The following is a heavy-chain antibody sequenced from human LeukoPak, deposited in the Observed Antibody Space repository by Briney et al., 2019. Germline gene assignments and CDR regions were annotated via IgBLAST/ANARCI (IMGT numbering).Heavy chain of an antibody. Sequence: PSGVSLRLPCAASGYTFSSYWMYWVRQAPGKGLVWVSCINSYGSSTSYADSVKGRFPISRDNAKNTLYLQMNSLRAEDTAVYYCARTHDYSGSYFDDWGQGTLVTVSS. J-gene: IGHJ4*02. V-gene: IGHV3-74*01. CDR2: INSYGSST. D-gene: IGHD1-26*01. CDR3: ARTHDYSGSYFDD. CDR1: GYTFSSYW.